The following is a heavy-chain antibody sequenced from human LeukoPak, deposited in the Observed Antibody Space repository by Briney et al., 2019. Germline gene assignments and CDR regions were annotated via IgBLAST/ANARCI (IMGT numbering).Heavy chain of an antibody. V-gene: IGHV4-34*01. CDR2: INHSGST. D-gene: IGHD6-13*01. J-gene: IGHJ4*02. CDR3: ARVGIAAAGAFDY. CDR1: GGSFSGYY. Sequence: PSETLSLTCAVYGGSFSGYYWSWIRQPPGKGLEWIGEINHSGSTNYNPSLKSRVTISVDTSKNQFSLKLSSVTAADTAVYYCARVGIAAAGAFDYWGQGTLVTVSS.